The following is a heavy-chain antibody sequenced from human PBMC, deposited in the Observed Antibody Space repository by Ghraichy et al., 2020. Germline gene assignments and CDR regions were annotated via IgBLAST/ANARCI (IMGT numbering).Heavy chain of an antibody. D-gene: IGHD4-17*01. CDR1: GLTFNSYG. J-gene: IGHJ2*01. V-gene: IGHV3-23*01. CDR3: AKVAIAGHGDFWYFDI. CDR2: ISASGDRT. Sequence: GGSLRLSCEASGLTFNSYGMSWVRQAPGKGLEWVSSISASGDRTYYADSVKGRFTISRDNSKTTLNLQMNSLRAEDTALYYCAKVAIAGHGDFWYFDIWGRGTLVTVPS.